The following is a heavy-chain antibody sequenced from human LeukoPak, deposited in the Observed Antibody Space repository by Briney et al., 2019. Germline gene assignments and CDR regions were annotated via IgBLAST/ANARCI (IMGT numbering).Heavy chain of an antibody. CDR3: ASGPLISYNSSTYPPFDY. V-gene: IGHV3-21*01. Sequence: PGGSLRLSCAASRFTFSSYSMNWVRQAPGKGLEWVSSISPTGSYIYYSDSMKGRFTISRDNAKNSLYLQMNSLRAEDTAVYYCASGPLISYNSSTYPPFDYWGQGTLVTVSS. J-gene: IGHJ4*02. CDR2: ISPTGSYI. D-gene: IGHD6-6*01. CDR1: RFTFSSYS.